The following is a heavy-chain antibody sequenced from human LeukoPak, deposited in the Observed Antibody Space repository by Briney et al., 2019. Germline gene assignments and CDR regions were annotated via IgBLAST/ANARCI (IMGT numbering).Heavy chain of an antibody. V-gene: IGHV3-33*01. CDR1: GFTFSSYG. J-gene: IGHJ4*02. D-gene: IGHD6-13*01. Sequence: GGSLRLSYAASGFTFSSYGMHWVRQAPGKGLEWVAVIWYDGSNKYYADSVKGRFTISRDNSKNTLYLQMNSLRAEDTAVYYCARGFHLIAAAGIAVGYWGQGTLVTVS. CDR3: ARGFHLIAAAGIAVGY. CDR2: IWYDGSNK.